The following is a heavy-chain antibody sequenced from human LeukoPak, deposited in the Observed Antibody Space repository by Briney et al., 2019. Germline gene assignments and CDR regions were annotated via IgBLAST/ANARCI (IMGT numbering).Heavy chain of an antibody. J-gene: IGHJ4*02. CDR2: IHSDGSYT. CDR3: AKDLYVRGSYYDFWSGYSKIFDY. Sequence: PGGSLRLSCAASGFTFSNYWMHWVRQAPGKGLVWVSRIHSDGSYTSYADSVKGRFTISRDNAKNTLYLQMNSLRAEDTAVYYCAKDLYVRGSYYDFWSGYSKIFDYWGQGTLVTVSS. CDR1: GFTFSNYW. D-gene: IGHD3-3*01. V-gene: IGHV3-74*01.